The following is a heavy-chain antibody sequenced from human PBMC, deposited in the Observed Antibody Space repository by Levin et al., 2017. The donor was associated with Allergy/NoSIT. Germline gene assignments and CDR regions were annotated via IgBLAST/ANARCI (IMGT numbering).Heavy chain of an antibody. CDR3: ARIDSSGWYGEDY. Sequence: GESLKISCKSFGYTFTGYYLHWVRQAPGQGLEWMGWINPNRGDTNYAQNFQGRVTMTRDTSISTAYMELSRLRSDDTAVYYCARIDSSGWYGEDYWGQGTLVTVSS. D-gene: IGHD6-19*01. CDR2: INPNRGDT. J-gene: IGHJ4*02. V-gene: IGHV1-2*02. CDR1: GYTFTGYY.